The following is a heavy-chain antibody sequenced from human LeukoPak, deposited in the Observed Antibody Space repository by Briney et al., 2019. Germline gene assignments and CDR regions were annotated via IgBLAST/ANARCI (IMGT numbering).Heavy chain of an antibody. CDR3: ARDVEMATITWFDP. J-gene: IGHJ5*02. V-gene: IGHV4-39*07. Sequence: PSETLSLTCTVSGGSISSSSYYWGWIRQPPGKGLEWIGSIYYSGSTYYNPSLKSRVTISVDTSKNQFSLKLSSVTAADTAVYYCARDVEMATITWFDPWGQGTLVTVSS. D-gene: IGHD5-24*01. CDR2: IYYSGST. CDR1: GGSISSSSYY.